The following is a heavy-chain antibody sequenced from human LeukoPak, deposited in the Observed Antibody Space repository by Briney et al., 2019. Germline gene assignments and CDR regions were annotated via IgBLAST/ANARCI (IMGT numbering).Heavy chain of an antibody. Sequence: GASVKVSCKASGYTFTNSDINWVRQATGQGLEWMAWMNPNSGNTGYAQKFQDRITLTRDTSTSTAYMELSSLTSEDTAVYYCARAAMVRGSWWFDPWGQGTLVTVPS. CDR1: GYTFTNSD. J-gene: IGHJ5*02. D-gene: IGHD3-10*01. CDR2: MNPNSGNT. V-gene: IGHV1-8*01. CDR3: ARAAMVRGSWWFDP.